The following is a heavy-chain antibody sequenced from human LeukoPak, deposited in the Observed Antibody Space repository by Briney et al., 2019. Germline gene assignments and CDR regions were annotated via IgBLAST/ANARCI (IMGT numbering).Heavy chain of an antibody. Sequence: GGSLRLSCAASGFTFSSYSMNWVRQAPGKGLEWVSSISSSSSYIYYADSVKGRFTFSRDNAKNSLYLQMNSLRAEDTAVYYCARDLGSCFDYWGQGTLVTVSS. J-gene: IGHJ4*02. CDR3: ARDLGSCFDY. D-gene: IGHD1-26*01. CDR1: GFTFSSYS. CDR2: ISSSSSYI. V-gene: IGHV3-21*01.